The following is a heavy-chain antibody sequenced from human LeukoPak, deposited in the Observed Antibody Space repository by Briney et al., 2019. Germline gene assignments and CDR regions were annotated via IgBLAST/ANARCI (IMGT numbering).Heavy chain of an antibody. V-gene: IGHV3-21*01. Sequence: GGSLRLSCAASGFTFSSYEMNWVRQAPGKGLESFSSISSSSTYINYADSVKGRCTIYRHKAKNPLYLQLNSLRAEYTPVYYLARDRSPGNFDYWGHGTLVTVAS. CDR1: GFTFSSYE. CDR2: ISSSSTYI. CDR3: ARDRSPGNFDY. D-gene: IGHD3-10*01. J-gene: IGHJ4*01.